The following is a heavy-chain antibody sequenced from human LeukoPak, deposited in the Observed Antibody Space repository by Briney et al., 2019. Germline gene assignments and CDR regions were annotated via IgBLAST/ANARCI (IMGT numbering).Heavy chain of an antibody. J-gene: IGHJ4*02. CDR3: VGMAEGSSWSILDY. Sequence: KPSETLSLTCSVSRGSVSNSRYSWGWIRQPPGKGLEWIGRINNSGSTDFNPSLKSRVTISIDTSKNQFSLKLSSVTAADTAVYYCVGMAEGSSWSILDYWGQGTLVSVSS. CDR1: RGSVSNSRYS. CDR2: INNSGST. V-gene: IGHV4-39*01. D-gene: IGHD6-13*01.